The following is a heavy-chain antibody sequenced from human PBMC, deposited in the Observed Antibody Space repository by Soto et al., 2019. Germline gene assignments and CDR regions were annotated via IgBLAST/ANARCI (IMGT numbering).Heavy chain of an antibody. CDR2: IYDSGNT. D-gene: IGHD1-1*01. CDR1: GDSITTYKW. J-gene: IGHJ6*02. CDR3: ATCQLVEYYYAMDI. Sequence: PSETLSLTCGVSGDSITTYKWWTWVRQTPGKGLEWIGEIYDSGNTRYNPYLKRRVTISKDTSKHELAMKLNSVTVADTAVYYCATCQLVEYYYAMDIGGQGTTVTVSS. V-gene: IGHV4-4*02.